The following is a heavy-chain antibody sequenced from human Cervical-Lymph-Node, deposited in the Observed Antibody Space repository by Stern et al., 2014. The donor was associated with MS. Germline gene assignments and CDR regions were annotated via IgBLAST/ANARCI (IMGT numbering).Heavy chain of an antibody. CDR1: GGTFSSYA. V-gene: IGHV1-69*01. Sequence: MQLEESGAEVKKPGSSVKVSCKASGGTFSSYAISWVRQAPGQGLEWMGGIIPIFGTATYAQKFQGRVTITADESTSTAYMELSSLRSEDTAVYYCARGELKEGLVRGMDVWGQGTPVTVSS. CDR3: ARGELKEGLVRGMDV. D-gene: IGHD1-26*01. CDR2: IIPIFGTA. J-gene: IGHJ6*02.